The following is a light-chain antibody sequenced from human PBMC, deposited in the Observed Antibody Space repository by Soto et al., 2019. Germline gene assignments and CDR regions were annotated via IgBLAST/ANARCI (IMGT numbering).Light chain of an antibody. CDR3: HQYHYWWT. CDR2: AAS. J-gene: IGKJ1*01. V-gene: IGKV1-39*01. CDR1: QNIKTY. Sequence: DIQMTQSPSSLSASVGDSVTITCRASQNIKTYLNWYQQKPGKAPNLLIYAASSLHSGVPSRFSGSGSGTEFTLTINSLQSEDFAVYYCHQYHYWWTFGQGTKVDIK.